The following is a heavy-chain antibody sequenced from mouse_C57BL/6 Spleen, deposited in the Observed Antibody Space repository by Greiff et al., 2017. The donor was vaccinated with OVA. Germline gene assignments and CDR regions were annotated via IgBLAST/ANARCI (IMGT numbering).Heavy chain of an antibody. D-gene: IGHD2-5*01. V-gene: IGHV10-1*01. J-gene: IGHJ4*01. CDR1: GFSFNTYA. CDR2: IRSKSNNYAT. CDR3: VRGSYSKKFYAMDY. Sequence: EVQLVESGGGLVQPKGSLKLSCAASGFSFNTYAMNWVRQAPGKGLEWVARIRSKSNNYATYYADSVKDRFTISRDDSESMLYLQMNNLKTEDTAMYYCVRGSYSKKFYAMDYWSQGTSVTVSS.